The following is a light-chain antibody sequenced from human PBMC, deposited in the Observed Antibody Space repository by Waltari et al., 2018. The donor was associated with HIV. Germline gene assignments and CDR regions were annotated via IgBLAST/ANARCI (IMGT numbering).Light chain of an antibody. J-gene: IGLJ1*01. CDR3: SSYTSSSTPYV. Sequence: QAALNQPASVSWSPRQSFTFPCPGTSRYVGGSTFIPWYHQHPGKPPILMIYDVSNRPSGLSDRFPGSKSGNTASLTISGLQAEDEADYYCSSYTSSSTPYVFGTGTKVTVL. CDR1: SRYVGGSTF. CDR2: DVS. V-gene: IGLV2-14*03.